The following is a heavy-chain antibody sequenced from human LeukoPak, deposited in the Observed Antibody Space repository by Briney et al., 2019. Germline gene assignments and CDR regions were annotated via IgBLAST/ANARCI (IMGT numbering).Heavy chain of an antibody. CDR2: ISGSGGST. D-gene: IGHD3-3*01. CDR3: AKDSDYDFWSGPVDY. Sequence: TGGSLRLSCAASGFTFSSYAMSWVRQAPGKGLEWVSAISGSGGSTYYADSVKGRFTISRDNSKNTLYLQMNSLRAEDTAVYYCAKDSDYDFWSGPVDYWGQGTLVTVSS. J-gene: IGHJ4*02. CDR1: GFTFSSYA. V-gene: IGHV3-23*01.